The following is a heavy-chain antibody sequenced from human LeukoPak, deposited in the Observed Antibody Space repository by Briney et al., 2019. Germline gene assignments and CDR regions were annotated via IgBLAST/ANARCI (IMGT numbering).Heavy chain of an antibody. Sequence: GGSLRLSCAASGFTFSSYGMSWVRQAPGKGLEWVSAISGSGGSTYYADSVKGRFTISRDNSKNTLYLQMNSLRAEDTAVYYCARDGDSSGYYYLGFDYWGQGTLVTVSS. CDR3: ARDGDSSGYYYLGFDY. CDR2: ISGSGGST. V-gene: IGHV3-23*01. J-gene: IGHJ4*02. D-gene: IGHD3-22*01. CDR1: GFTFSSYG.